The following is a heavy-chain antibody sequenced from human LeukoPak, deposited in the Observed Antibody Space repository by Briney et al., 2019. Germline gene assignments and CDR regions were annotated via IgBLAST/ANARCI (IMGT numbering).Heavy chain of an antibody. CDR3: ARADIRAIASSGWYGFDY. J-gene: IGHJ4*02. V-gene: IGHV1-18*01. Sequence: ASVKVSCKASGYTFTSYGISWVRQAPGQGLEWMGWISGYNGHTNYAQKFQGRVTMTTDTSTSTAYMELRSLRSDDTAVYYCARADIRAIASSGWYGFDYWGQGTLVTVSS. D-gene: IGHD6-19*01. CDR2: ISGYNGHT. CDR1: GYTFTSYG.